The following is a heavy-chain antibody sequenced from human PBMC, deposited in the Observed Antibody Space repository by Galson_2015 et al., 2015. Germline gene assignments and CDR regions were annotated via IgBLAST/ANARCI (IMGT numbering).Heavy chain of an antibody. J-gene: IGHJ5*02. CDR3: AKKAVTHRSWFDP. CDR2: ISDGGGDT. CDR1: GFTFSTYA. D-gene: IGHD4-23*01. Sequence: SLRLSCAASGFTFSTYAMTWVRQAPGKGLEWVSVISDGGGDTSYADSVKGRFTISRDNSKNTLYLQMNSLRAEDTAVYYCAKKAVTHRSWFDPWGQGTLVAVSS. V-gene: IGHV3-23*01.